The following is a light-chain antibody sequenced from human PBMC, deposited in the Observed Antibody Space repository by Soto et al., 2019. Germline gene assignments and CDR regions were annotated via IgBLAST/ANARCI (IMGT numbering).Light chain of an antibody. J-gene: IGLJ1*01. CDR2: EVS. Sequence: ALTQPASVSGSPGQSITISCTGTSSDVGGYNYVSWYQQHPGKAPKLMIYEVSNRPSGVSNRFSGSKSGNTASLTISGLQAEDEADYYCSSYASSSTRVFGTGTKVTVL. CDR1: SSDVGGYNY. CDR3: SSYASSSTRV. V-gene: IGLV2-14*01.